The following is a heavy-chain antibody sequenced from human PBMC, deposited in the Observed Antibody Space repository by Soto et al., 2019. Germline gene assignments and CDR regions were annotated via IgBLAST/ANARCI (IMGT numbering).Heavy chain of an antibody. J-gene: IGHJ6*02. CDR3: ARGTADVFLSGRFGEADYYYGMDV. Sequence: GGSLRLSCAASGFTFSSYGMHWVRQAPGKGLEWVAVIWYDGSNKYYADSVKGRFTISRDNSKNTLYLQMNSLRAEDTAVYYCARGTADVFLSGRFGEADYYYGMDVWGQGTTVTVSS. CDR1: GFTFSSYG. CDR2: IWYDGSNK. D-gene: IGHD3-10*01. V-gene: IGHV3-33*01.